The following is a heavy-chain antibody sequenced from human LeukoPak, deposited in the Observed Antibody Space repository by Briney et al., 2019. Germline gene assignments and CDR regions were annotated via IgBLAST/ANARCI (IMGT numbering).Heavy chain of an antibody. CDR1: GDTFRSYA. Sequence: GRSLRLSCAASGDTFRSYAMSWVHQAPGKGLEWVSGVTNSGGSTYYADSVKGRFTISRDNSKNTLYLQMNSLRPEDTAVYYCAKDDEQWLVRSLIFWGHGALVTVSS. CDR2: VTNSGGST. CDR3: AKDDEQWLVRSLIF. D-gene: IGHD6-19*01. V-gene: IGHV3-23*01. J-gene: IGHJ4*01.